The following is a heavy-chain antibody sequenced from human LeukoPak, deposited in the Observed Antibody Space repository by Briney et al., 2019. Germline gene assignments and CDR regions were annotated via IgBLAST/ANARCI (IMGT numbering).Heavy chain of an antibody. D-gene: IGHD1-26*01. CDR1: GFTFSSYS. Sequence: GGSLRLSCAASGFTFSSYSMNWVRQAPGKGLEWVAVISYDGSNKYYADSVKGRFTISRDNSKNTLYLQMNSLRAEDTAVYYCARDRLVGATTYWFDPWGQGTLVTVSS. CDR3: ARDRLVGATTYWFDP. J-gene: IGHJ5*02. CDR2: ISYDGSNK. V-gene: IGHV3-30*03.